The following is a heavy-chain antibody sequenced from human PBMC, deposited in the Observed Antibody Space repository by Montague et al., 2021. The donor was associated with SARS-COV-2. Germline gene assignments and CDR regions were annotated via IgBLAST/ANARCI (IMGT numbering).Heavy chain of an antibody. J-gene: IGHJ6*02. CDR3: ARDRRRYNWRDETSYYYGMDV. V-gene: IGHV4-34*01. D-gene: IGHD1-20*01. Sequence: SETLSLTCAAYGGSLSGYYWSWIRQPPGKGLEWIGEINHSGSTNYNPSLKSRVTISLDTSKNQFSLKLSSVTAADTAVYYCARDRRRYNWRDETSYYYGMDVGGQGTTVTVSS. CDR2: INHSGST. CDR1: GGSLSGYY.